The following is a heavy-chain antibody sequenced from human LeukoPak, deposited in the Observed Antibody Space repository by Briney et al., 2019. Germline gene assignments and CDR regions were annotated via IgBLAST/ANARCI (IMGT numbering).Heavy chain of an antibody. J-gene: IGHJ4*02. CDR1: GFTFSSYA. D-gene: IGHD5-12*01. V-gene: IGHV3-23*01. Sequence: AGGSLRLSCAASGFTFSSYAMSWVRQAPGKGLEWVSAISGSGGSTYYADSVKGRFTISRDNSKNTLYLQMNSLRAEDTAVYYCAKRDRQTKERWLQNWAPPLEDYWGQGTLVTVSS. CDR3: AKRDRQTKERWLQNWAPPLEDY. CDR2: ISGSGGST.